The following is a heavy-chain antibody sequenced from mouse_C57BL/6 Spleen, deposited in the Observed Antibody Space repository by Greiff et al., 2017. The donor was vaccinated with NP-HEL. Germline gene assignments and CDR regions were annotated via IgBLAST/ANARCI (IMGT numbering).Heavy chain of an antibody. CDR3: ARALGTTVVENYFDY. J-gene: IGHJ2*01. CDR2: IHPNSGST. Sequence: VQLQQPGAELVKPGASVKLSCKASGYTFTSYWMHWVKQRPGQGLEWIGMIHPNSGSTNYNEKFKSKATLTVDKSSSTAYMQLSSLTSEDSAVYYCARALGTTVVENYFDYWGQGTTLTVSS. CDR1: GYTFTSYW. V-gene: IGHV1-64*01. D-gene: IGHD1-1*01.